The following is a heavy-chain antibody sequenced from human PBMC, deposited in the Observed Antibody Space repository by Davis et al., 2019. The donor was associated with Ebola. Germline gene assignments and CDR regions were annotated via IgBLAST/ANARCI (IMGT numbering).Heavy chain of an antibody. Sequence: GESLKISCAGSGFTFSTYAMTWVRQAPGKGLEWVSRISGSGGDPHYADSVKGRFTISRDNAKNSLYLQMNSLRDEDTAVYYCARAGGDCYSHTRCEFAFWGQGSLVTVSS. CDR1: GFTFSTYA. CDR3: ARAGGDCYSHTRCEFAF. J-gene: IGHJ4*02. V-gene: IGHV3-23*01. D-gene: IGHD2-21*02. CDR2: ISGSGGDP.